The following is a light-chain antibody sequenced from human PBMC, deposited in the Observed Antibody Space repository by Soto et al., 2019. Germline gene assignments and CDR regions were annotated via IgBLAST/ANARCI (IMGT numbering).Light chain of an antibody. CDR2: GAS. J-gene: IGKJ1*01. Sequence: EIVLTQSPGTLSLSPGERATLSCRASQSVSTNYLAWYQQKPGQAPRLLIYGASSRAIGIPDRFGGSGSGTDFTLTISRLEPEDFAVYSCQQYDILPWTFGQGTNVEI. CDR1: QSVSTNY. V-gene: IGKV3-20*01. CDR3: QQYDILPWT.